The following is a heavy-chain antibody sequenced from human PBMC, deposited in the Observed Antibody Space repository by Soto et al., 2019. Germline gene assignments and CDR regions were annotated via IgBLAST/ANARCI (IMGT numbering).Heavy chain of an antibody. J-gene: IGHJ6*02. V-gene: IGHV1-69*06. CDR2: IIPIFGTA. CDR3: ARESAGKTLYGMDV. Sequence: SVKVSCKASGGTFSSYAISWVRQAPGQGLEWMGGIIPIFGTANYAQKFQGRVTITADKSTSTAYMELSSLRSEDTAVYFCARESAGKTLYGMDVWGQGTTVTVSS. CDR1: GGTFSSYA. D-gene: IGHD1-1*01.